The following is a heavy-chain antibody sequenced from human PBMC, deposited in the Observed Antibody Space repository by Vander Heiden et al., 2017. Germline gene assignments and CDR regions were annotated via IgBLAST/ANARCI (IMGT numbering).Heavy chain of an antibody. J-gene: IGHJ5*02. Sequence: QVQLVQSGAQVKKPGAAVTVACKAPGSTFTGYYMHWVRQAAGQGLEWMGWINPNSGGTNYAQKFQGRVTMTRDTSISTAYMELSRLRSDDTAVYYCARDFGGSYYEWFDPWGQGTLVTVSS. CDR1: GSTFTGYY. CDR2: INPNSGGT. CDR3: ARDFGGSYYEWFDP. D-gene: IGHD1-26*01. V-gene: IGHV1-2*02.